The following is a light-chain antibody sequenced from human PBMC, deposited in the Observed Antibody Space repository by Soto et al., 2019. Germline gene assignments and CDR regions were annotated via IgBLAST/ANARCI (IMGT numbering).Light chain of an antibody. J-gene: IGKJ1*01. CDR1: QSISSY. V-gene: IGKV1-39*01. Sequence: DIQMTQSPSSLSASVGDRVTITCRASQSISSYLNWYQQKPGKAPKLLIYSASRLQSGVPSRFSGSGSGTDFTLTISSLQPEDFATYYCQQSYIIPWTFGQGTKVEIK. CDR3: QQSYIIPWT. CDR2: SAS.